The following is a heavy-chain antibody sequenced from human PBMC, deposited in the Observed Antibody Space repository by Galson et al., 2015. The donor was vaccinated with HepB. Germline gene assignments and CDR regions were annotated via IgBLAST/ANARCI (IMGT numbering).Heavy chain of an antibody. CDR3: ARDRRWPAFGDWYFAV. J-gene: IGHJ2*01. CDR1: GFNFNNYW. D-gene: IGHD3-10*01. V-gene: IGHV3-7*01. CDR2: IKHDGSEE. Sequence: SLRLSCAASGFNFNNYWMSWFRQAPGKGLEWVANIKHDGSEEYYVDSVKGRFTISRDNAKNPVHLQMNSLRDEDTAVYYCARDRRWPAFGDWYFAVWGRGSLLTVSS.